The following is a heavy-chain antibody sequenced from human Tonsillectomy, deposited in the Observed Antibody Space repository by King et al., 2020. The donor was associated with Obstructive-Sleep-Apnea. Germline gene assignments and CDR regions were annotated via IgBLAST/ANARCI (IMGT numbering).Heavy chain of an antibody. D-gene: IGHD2-2*01. V-gene: IGHV4-59*01. J-gene: IGHJ6*02. CDR2: IHYSGRS. CDR3: ARLRGLYQVATYYYHAMDV. CDR1: GDSISSYY. Sequence: VQLQESGPGLVKPSETLSLSCTVSGDSISSYYWSWIRQPPGKGLEWIGYIHYSGRSNYSPSLKSRVTISVDTSKNQFSLKLGSVNAADTAVYYCARLRGLYQVATYYYHAMDVWGQGPAVTVSS.